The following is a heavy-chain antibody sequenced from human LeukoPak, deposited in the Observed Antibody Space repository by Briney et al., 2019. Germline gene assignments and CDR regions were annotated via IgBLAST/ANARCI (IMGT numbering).Heavy chain of an antibody. V-gene: IGHV3-21*06. Sequence: PGGSLRLSCEASGFIFSTYSMNWVRQAPGRGLEWVSCISSSSRYTFYAESVKGRFTISRDNAKNSLYLQMNSLTAEDTAVYYCARDDADHFERLMGYYYMDVWGKGTTVTVSS. J-gene: IGHJ6*03. CDR3: ARDDADHFERLMGYYYMDV. CDR2: ISSSSRYT. D-gene: IGHD2-8*01. CDR1: GFIFSTYS.